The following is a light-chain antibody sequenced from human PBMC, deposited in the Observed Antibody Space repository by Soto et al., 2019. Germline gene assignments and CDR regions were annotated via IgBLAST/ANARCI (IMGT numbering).Light chain of an antibody. V-gene: IGKV3-15*01. J-gene: IGKJ4*01. Sequence: EIVMTQSPVTLSVSPGERATLSCRASQSVNSNLAWYQQKPAQAPRLLVYGATTRATGIPARFSGSGSGTEFTLTISSLQAEDFGVYYCQQYNDWPPLTFGGGTKVEIK. CDR1: QSVNSN. CDR3: QQYNDWPPLT. CDR2: GAT.